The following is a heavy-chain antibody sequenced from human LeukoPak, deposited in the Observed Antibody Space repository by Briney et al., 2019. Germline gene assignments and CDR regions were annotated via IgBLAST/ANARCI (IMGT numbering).Heavy chain of an antibody. D-gene: IGHD3-16*02. J-gene: IGHJ4*02. CDR1: GGSFSGYY. V-gene: IGHV4-34*01. CDR3: ARRYYDYVWGSYRYSSPFDY. CDR2: INHSGST. Sequence: KPSETLSLTCAVYGGSFSGYYWSWIRQPPGKGLEWIGEINHSGSTNYNPSLKSRVTISVDTSKNQFSLKLSSVTAADTAVYYCARRYYDYVWGSYRYSSPFDYWGQGTLVAVSS.